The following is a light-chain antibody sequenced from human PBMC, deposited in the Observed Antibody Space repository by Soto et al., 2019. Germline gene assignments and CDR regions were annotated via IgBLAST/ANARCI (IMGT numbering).Light chain of an antibody. Sequence: QSALTQPASVSGSPGQSITISCTGTISDVGGYNYVSWYQQHPGKAPKLMIYEVSNRPSGVSNRFSGSKSGNTASLTISGLQAEDEDDYYCRSYTSSSTRVFGGGTKLTVL. CDR2: EVS. CDR1: ISDVGGYNY. J-gene: IGLJ3*02. V-gene: IGLV2-14*01. CDR3: RSYTSSSTRV.